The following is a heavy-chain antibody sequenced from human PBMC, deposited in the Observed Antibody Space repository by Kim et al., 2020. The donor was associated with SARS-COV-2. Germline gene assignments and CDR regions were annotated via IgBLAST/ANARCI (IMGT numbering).Heavy chain of an antibody. Sequence: SPSFQGHVTISADKSISTAYLQWSSLKASDTAMYYCARQGYSGSSHYFDHWGQGTLVTVSS. CDR3: ARQGYSGSSHYFDH. J-gene: IGHJ4*02. D-gene: IGHD1-26*01. V-gene: IGHV5-10-1*01.